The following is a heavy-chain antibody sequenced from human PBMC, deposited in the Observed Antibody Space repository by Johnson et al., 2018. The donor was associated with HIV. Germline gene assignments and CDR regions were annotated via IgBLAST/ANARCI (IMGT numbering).Heavy chain of an antibody. CDR2: ISGGGSAI. J-gene: IGHJ3*02. CDR1: GFTFSDYY. Sequence: QVQLVESGGGLVKPGGSLRLSCAVSGFTFSDYYMSWIRQAPGKGLEWISYISGGGSAIYYANSVKGRFTISRDISKNTLYLQMNSRRPEDTAVYYCAGLPSGYSRDDLDIWGQGTMVTVSS. CDR3: AGLPSGYSRDDLDI. D-gene: IGHD5-18*01. V-gene: IGHV3-11*04.